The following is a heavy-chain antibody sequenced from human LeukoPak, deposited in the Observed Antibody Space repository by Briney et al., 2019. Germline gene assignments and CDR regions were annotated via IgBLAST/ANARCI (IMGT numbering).Heavy chain of an antibody. CDR2: INAGNGNT. CDR1: GYTFTSYA. Sequence: ASVKVSCKASGYTFTSYAMHWVRQAPGQRLEWMGWINAGNGNTKYSQKFQGRVTITRDTSASTAYMELSSLRSEDTAVYYCARDLVPKGWFDPWGQGTLVTVPS. D-gene: IGHD2-8*02. V-gene: IGHV1-3*01. CDR3: ARDLVPKGWFDP. J-gene: IGHJ5*02.